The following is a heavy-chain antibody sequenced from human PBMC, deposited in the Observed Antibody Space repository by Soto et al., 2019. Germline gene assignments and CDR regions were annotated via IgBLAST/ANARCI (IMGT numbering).Heavy chain of an antibody. J-gene: IGHJ4*02. V-gene: IGHV3-11*01. CDR2: ISSSGSTI. Sequence: QVQLVESGGGLVKPGGSLRLSCAASGFTFSDYYMSWIRQAPGKGLEWVSYISSSGSTIYYADSVKGRFTISRDNAKNSLYLXXXSXRAEDTAVXYXXXXXXXXXYVEVAGGPDYWGQGTLVTVSS. CDR1: GFTFSDYY. CDR3: XXXXXXXXYVEVAGGPDY. D-gene: IGHD6-19*01.